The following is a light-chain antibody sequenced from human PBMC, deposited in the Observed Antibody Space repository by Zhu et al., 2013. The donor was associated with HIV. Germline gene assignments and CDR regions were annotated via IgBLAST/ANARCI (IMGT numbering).Light chain of an antibody. CDR2: GAS. CDR3: QQYGGSPPFS. J-gene: IGKJ2*03. V-gene: IGKV3-20*01. CDR1: QSVRNNY. Sequence: EIVLTQSPGTLSLSPGEKVTLSCRASQSVRNNYLAWYQQKAGRAPRLVIYGASSRVTGIPDRFSGRGSGTDFTLTISRLEPEDFAVYYCQQYGGSPPFSFGQGTKLEIK.